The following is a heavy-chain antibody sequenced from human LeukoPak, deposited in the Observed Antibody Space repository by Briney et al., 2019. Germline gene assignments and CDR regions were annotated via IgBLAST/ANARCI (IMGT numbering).Heavy chain of an antibody. Sequence: LGASVKVSCKASGYTFTGYYMHWVRQAPGQGLEWMGWINPNSGGTNYAQKFQGRVTMTRDTSISTAYMELSRPRSDDTAVYYCARATYYDILTGYSETYYFDYWGQGTLVTVSS. CDR1: GYTFTGYY. D-gene: IGHD3-9*01. J-gene: IGHJ4*02. CDR3: ARATYYDILTGYSETYYFDY. CDR2: INPNSGGT. V-gene: IGHV1-2*03.